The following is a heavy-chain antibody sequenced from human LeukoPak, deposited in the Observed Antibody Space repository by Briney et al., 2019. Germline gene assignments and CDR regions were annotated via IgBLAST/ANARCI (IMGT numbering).Heavy chain of an antibody. Sequence: GRSLRLSCAAAGFTFSKFAMHWVRQAPGKGLEWVAVVSYDGSYKYYADSVKGRFTISRDNSKNTLYLQMNSLRAEDTAVYYCAKLISGTYRAFDIWGQGTMVTVSS. J-gene: IGHJ3*02. CDR1: GFTFSKFA. CDR2: VSYDGSYK. V-gene: IGHV3-30*04. D-gene: IGHD1-26*01. CDR3: AKLISGTYRAFDI.